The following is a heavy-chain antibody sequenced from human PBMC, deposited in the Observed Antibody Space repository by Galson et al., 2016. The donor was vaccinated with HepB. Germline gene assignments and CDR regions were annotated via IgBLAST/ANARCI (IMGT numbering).Heavy chain of an antibody. Sequence: SLRLSCAASGFTFSHYAMTWVRQAPGKGLEWVSAISGASGSTFYAGSVKGRFSISRDNTKNTLYLQMNSLRAEDTAVYYCAKDGDDFYGSGAYQSYFDSWGQGTAVTVSS. CDR2: ISGASGST. J-gene: IGHJ4*03. D-gene: IGHD3-10*01. CDR3: AKDGDDFYGSGAYQSYFDS. V-gene: IGHV3-23*01. CDR1: GFTFSHYA.